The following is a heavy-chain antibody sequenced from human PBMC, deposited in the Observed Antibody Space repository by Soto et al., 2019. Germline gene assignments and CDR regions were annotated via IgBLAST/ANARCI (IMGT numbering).Heavy chain of an antibody. D-gene: IGHD6-13*01. Sequence: QVQLVESGGGVVQPGRSLRLSCAASGFTFSSYAMHWVRQAPGKGLEWVAVIPYDGSNKYYADSVKGRFTISRDNSKNTLYLQMKRLGAEDTAVYYCARTTPGIAPSLVSLGWGGMDVWGQGTTVTVSS. CDR3: ARTTPGIAPSLVSLGWGGMDV. V-gene: IGHV3-30-3*01. CDR1: GFTFSSYA. CDR2: IPYDGSNK. J-gene: IGHJ6*02.